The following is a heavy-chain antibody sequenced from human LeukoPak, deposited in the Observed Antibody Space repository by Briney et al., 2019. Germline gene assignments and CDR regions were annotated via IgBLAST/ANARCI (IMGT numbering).Heavy chain of an antibody. Sequence: SSETLSLTCTVSGGSISSYYWSWIRQPPGEGLEWIGYIHYSGSTNYNPSLKSRVTMSVDTSKNQFSLKLSSVTAADTAVYYCARHQDYGDYALDYWGQGTLVTVSS. D-gene: IGHD4-17*01. CDR3: ARHQDYGDYALDY. V-gene: IGHV4-59*08. CDR1: GGSISSYY. J-gene: IGHJ4*02. CDR2: IHYSGST.